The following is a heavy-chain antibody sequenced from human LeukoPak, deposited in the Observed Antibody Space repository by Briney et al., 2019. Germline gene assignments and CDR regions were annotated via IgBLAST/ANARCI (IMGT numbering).Heavy chain of an antibody. CDR1: GLIFGSYG. V-gene: IGHV3-30*02. CDR2: IRFDGTNK. J-gene: IGHJ4*02. CDR3: AKDWAVLGTMVPN. D-gene: IGHD5-12*01. Sequence: GGSLRLPCAASGLIFGSYGMHWVRQAPGKGLEWVAFIRFDGTNKYYAESVKGRFAISRDNSKNTLYLQMNSLRPEDTAVYYCAKDWAVLGTMVPNWGQGTVVTVSS.